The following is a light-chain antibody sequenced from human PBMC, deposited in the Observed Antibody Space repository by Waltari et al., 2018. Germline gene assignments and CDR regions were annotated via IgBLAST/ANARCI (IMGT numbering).Light chain of an antibody. CDR2: GAS. V-gene: IGKV3-20*01. Sequence: EIVLTQPPGTLSLSPGERATLSCRASQSVSSSYLAWYQQKPGQAPRLLIHGASSRATGIPDRFSGSGSGTDFTLTISRLEPEDFAVYYCQQYGRSWNTFGQGTKLEIK. J-gene: IGKJ2*01. CDR1: QSVSSSY. CDR3: QQYGRSWNT.